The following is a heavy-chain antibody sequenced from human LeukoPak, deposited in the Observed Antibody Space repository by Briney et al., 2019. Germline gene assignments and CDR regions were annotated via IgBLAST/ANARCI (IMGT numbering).Heavy chain of an antibody. V-gene: IGHV3-30*02. Sequence: GGSLRLSCAASGFTFSSYGMHWVRQAPGKGLEWVAFIRCDGSNKYYADSVKGRFTISRDNSKNTLYLQMNSLRAEDTAVYYCARSQDAFDIWGQGTMVTVSS. CDR2: IRCDGSNK. CDR3: ARSQDAFDI. D-gene: IGHD3-10*01. CDR1: GFTFSSYG. J-gene: IGHJ3*02.